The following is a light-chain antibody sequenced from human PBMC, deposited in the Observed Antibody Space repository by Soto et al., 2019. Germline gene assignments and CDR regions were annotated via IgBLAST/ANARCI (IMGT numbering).Light chain of an antibody. Sequence: DIQMTQSPSTLSASVGDRVTITCRASQSISSWLAWYQQKPGRAPKLLIFDASSLESGVPSRFSGNGSGTEFTLTISGLQPDDFASYYCQQYNSFSPWTFGQGTKVDIK. V-gene: IGKV1-5*01. CDR2: DAS. CDR1: QSISSW. J-gene: IGKJ1*01. CDR3: QQYNSFSPWT.